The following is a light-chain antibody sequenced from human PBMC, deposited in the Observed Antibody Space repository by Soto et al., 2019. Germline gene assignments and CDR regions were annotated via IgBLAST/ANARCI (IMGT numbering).Light chain of an antibody. CDR1: QSVSNS. V-gene: IGKV3-11*01. Sequence: EVVLRQSPDTLALSPGERATLSCRASQSVSNSLAWFQQKPGQAPRPLIYDASSRATGIPARFSGSGSGTDFTLTISSLDPEDFAVYYCQHRGDWSTFGQGTRLEIK. CDR3: QHRGDWST. CDR2: DAS. J-gene: IGKJ5*01.